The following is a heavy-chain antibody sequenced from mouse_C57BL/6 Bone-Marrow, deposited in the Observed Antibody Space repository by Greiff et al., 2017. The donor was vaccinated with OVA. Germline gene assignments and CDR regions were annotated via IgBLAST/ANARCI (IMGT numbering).Heavy chain of an antibody. V-gene: IGHV6-3*01. CDR1: GFTFSNYW. J-gene: IGHJ3*01. CDR2: IRLKSDNYAT. Sequence: EVKLEESGGGLVQPGGSMKLSCVASGFTFSNYWMNWVRQSPEKGLEWVAQIRLKSDNYATHYAESVKGRFTISRDESKSSVYLQMNNLRAEDTGIYYCNDLLWFAYWGQGTLVTVSA. D-gene: IGHD2-1*01. CDR3: NDLLWFAY.